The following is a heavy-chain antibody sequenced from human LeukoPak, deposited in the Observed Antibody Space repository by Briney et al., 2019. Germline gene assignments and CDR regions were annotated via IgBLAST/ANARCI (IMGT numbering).Heavy chain of an antibody. J-gene: IGHJ4*02. V-gene: IGHV3-23*01. D-gene: IGHD5-18*01. CDR1: GFTFSNYA. CDR3: AKGPRLVRTAMVIG. Sequence: GGSLRLSCAASGFTFSNYAMSWVRQAPGKGLEWVSAISGSGGSTYYADSVKGRFTISRDNSKNTLYLQMNSLRAEDTAVYYCAKGPRLVRTAMVIGWGQGTLVTVSS. CDR2: ISGSGGST.